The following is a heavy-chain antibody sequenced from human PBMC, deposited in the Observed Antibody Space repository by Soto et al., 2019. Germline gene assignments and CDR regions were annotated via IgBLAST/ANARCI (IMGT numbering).Heavy chain of an antibody. Sequence: QVQVVQSEAEVRQPGAEVRVSCKDSVYILTSYAMHWVRQAPGQRLEYMGWISAANGNTGSSQRFQGRVTFSRDAAASIAYMELRSLRSDDTAMYYCSLSPTGFCSPADCPGDVAQWGQGTLVTVSS. V-gene: IGHV1-3*01. CDR2: ISAANGNT. CDR1: VYILTSYA. J-gene: IGHJ4*02. D-gene: IGHD2-15*01. CDR3: SLSPTGFCSPADCPGDVAQ.